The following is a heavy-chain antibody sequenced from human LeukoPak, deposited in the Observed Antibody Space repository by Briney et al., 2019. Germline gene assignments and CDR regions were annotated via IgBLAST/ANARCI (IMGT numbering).Heavy chain of an antibody. J-gene: IGHJ6*04. Sequence: GGSLRLSCAASGFTFSSYTMNWVRQAPGKGLEWVSSISTSSSYIYYADSVKGRFTISRDNAKNSLYLQMNSPRAEDTAVYYCAELGITMIGGVWGKGTTVTISS. CDR3: AELGITMIGGV. CDR2: ISTSSSYI. CDR1: GFTFSSYT. D-gene: IGHD3-10*02. V-gene: IGHV3-21*01.